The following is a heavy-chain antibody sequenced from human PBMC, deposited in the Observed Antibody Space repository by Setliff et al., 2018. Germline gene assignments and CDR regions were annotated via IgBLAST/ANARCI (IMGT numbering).Heavy chain of an antibody. D-gene: IGHD1-1*01. V-gene: IGHV3-74*01. CDR2: INSDGSST. CDR3: ARDGHNVYYFDY. Sequence: LRLSCAASGFSFSNYWMHWVHQAPGKGLVWVSRINSDGSSTNYADSVKGQFTVSRDNAKNTLYLQMNSLRAEDTAVYYCARDGHNVYYFDYWGLGTLVTVSS. CDR1: GFSFSNYW. J-gene: IGHJ4*02.